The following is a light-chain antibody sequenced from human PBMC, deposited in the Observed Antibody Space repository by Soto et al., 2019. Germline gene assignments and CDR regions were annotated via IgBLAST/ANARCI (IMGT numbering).Light chain of an antibody. Sequence: EIVMAQFPETLAVSVGERATIKCRSSQSLLHSSDNRNYLTWYQQKPGQPPKLLIYWASTRHSGVPDRFSGSGSGTDFTLTINSLQAEDVAVYYCQQYYSTAWTFGRGTKVEIK. CDR2: WAS. V-gene: IGKV4-1*01. CDR3: QQYYSTAWT. J-gene: IGKJ1*01. CDR1: QSLLHSSDNRNY.